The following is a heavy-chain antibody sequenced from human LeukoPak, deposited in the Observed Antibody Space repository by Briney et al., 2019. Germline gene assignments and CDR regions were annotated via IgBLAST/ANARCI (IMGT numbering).Heavy chain of an antibody. CDR2: IKQDGSEK. CDR3: ARHSDYDILTGPNDY. V-gene: IGHV3-7*01. J-gene: IGHJ4*02. CDR1: GFTFSSYW. Sequence: GGSLRLSCTASGFTFSSYWMSWVRQAPGKGLEWVANIKQDGSEKYYVDSVKGRFTISRDNAKNSLYLQMNSLGAEDTAVYYCARHSDYDILTGPNDYWGQGTLVTVSS. D-gene: IGHD3-9*01.